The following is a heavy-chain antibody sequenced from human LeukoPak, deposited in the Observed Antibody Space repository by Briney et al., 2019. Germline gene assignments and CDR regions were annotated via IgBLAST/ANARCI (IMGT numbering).Heavy chain of an antibody. Sequence: SGGSLRLSCTVSGFTVSSNSMSWVRRAPGKGLEWVSFIFSSTHYSDSVKGRFTISRDNSKNTLYLQMNSLRAEDTAVYYCARRAGAYSHPYDYWGQGTLVTVSS. V-gene: IGHV3-53*01. CDR2: IFSST. CDR3: ARRAGAYSHPYDY. CDR1: GFTVSSNS. J-gene: IGHJ4*02. D-gene: IGHD4/OR15-4a*01.